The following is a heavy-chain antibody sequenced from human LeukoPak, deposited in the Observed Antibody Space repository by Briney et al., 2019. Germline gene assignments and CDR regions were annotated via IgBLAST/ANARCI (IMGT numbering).Heavy chain of an antibody. J-gene: IGHJ4*02. Sequence: SETLSLTCTVSGGSISNYYWTWIRQPPGKGLHWIGYIYNSGSTNYNPSLKSRVTISVDTSENQFSLHPNSVTAADTAVYYCARERESNGAFDYWGQGTLVTVSS. D-gene: IGHD2-8*01. CDR3: ARERESNGAFDY. V-gene: IGHV4-59*01. CDR1: GGSISNYY. CDR2: IYNSGST.